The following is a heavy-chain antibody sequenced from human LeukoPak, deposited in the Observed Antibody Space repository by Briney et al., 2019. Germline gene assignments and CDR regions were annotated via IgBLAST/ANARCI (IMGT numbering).Heavy chain of an antibody. CDR1: GGTFATHA. D-gene: IGHD6-13*01. J-gene: IGHJ3*01. V-gene: IGHV1-69*13. Sequence: GVSVTVSCKTSGGTFATHAISWVRQAPGQGLEWMGGIIPIFGTGNYAQNFQGRVTITADVSTSTAYVELSSLTYEDTAVYYCARDRDGDSSRSDALDVWGQGTMVTVSS. CDR3: ARDRDGDSSRSDALDV. CDR2: IIPIFGTG.